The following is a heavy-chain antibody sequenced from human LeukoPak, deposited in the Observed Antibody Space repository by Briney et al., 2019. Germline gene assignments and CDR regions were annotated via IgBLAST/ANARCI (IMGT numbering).Heavy chain of an antibody. Sequence: ASVKVSCKVSGYTLTELSMHWVRQAPGKGLEWMGGFDPEDGETIYAQKFQGRVTMTEDTSTDTAYMELSSLRSEDTAVYYCAIRLPHDYGGNGNAFDIWGQRTMVTVSS. CDR2: FDPEDGET. CDR1: GYTLTELS. V-gene: IGHV1-24*01. CDR3: AIRLPHDYGGNGNAFDI. J-gene: IGHJ3*02. D-gene: IGHD4-23*01.